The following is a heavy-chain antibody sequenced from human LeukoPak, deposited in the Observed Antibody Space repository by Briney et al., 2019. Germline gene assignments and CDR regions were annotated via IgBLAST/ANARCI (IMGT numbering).Heavy chain of an antibody. V-gene: IGHV1-8*03. CDR3: ARGRVSGSYYRRQYYMDV. CDR1: GYTFTGYY. J-gene: IGHJ6*03. Sequence: ASVRVSCKASGYTFTGYYMHWVRQAPGQGLEWMGWINPNTGDTHYAQKFQGRVTISRNTSISTAYMELSSLRSEDTAVYYCARGRVSGSYYRRQYYMDVWGKGTTVTVSS. D-gene: IGHD1-26*01. CDR2: INPNTGDT.